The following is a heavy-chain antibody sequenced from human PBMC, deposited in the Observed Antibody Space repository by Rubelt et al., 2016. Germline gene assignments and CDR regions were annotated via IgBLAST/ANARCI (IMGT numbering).Heavy chain of an antibody. V-gene: IGHV3-23*01. J-gene: IGHJ4*02. Sequence: SRGGLVQPGGSPRLSCAASGFTFSIYAMNWVRQAPGKGLEWVSYISGSGGATYYADSVKGRFTISRDNSKNTVFLQMNSLRAEDTAVYYCARSRAGTYSPLDSWGQGTLVTVSS. CDR2: ISGSGGAT. CDR1: GFTFSIYA. D-gene: IGHD3-10*01. CDR3: ARSRAGTYSPLDS.